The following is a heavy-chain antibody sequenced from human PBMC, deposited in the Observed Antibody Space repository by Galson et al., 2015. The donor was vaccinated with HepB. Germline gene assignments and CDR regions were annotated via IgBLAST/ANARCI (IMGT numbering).Heavy chain of an antibody. V-gene: IGHV1-8*01. Sequence: SVKVSCKASGYTFTSYDINWVRQATGQGLEWMGWMNPNSGNTGYAQKFQGRVTMTKNTSISTAYMELSSLRSEDTAVYYCARVLAAAGNYYYYYYMDVWGKGTTVTVSS. CDR3: ARVLAAAGNYYYYYYMDV. CDR2: MNPNSGNT. J-gene: IGHJ6*03. CDR1: GYTFTSYD. D-gene: IGHD6-13*01.